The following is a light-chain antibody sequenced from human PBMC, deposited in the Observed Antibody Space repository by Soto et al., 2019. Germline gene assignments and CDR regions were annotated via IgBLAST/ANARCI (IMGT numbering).Light chain of an antibody. CDR2: ANT. CDR3: QSYDSSLSGSV. CDR1: SSNIGADYD. Sequence: QSVLTQPPSVSGAPGQRVTISCTGSSSNIGADYDVYWYQQLPGAAPKLLILANTNRPSGVPDRFSASKSGTAASLAITGLEADDEADYYCQSYDSSLSGSVFGGGTKLTVL. V-gene: IGLV1-40*01. J-gene: IGLJ3*02.